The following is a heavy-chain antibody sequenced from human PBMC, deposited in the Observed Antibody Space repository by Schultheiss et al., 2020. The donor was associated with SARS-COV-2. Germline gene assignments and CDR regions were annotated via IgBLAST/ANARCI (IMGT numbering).Heavy chain of an antibody. CDR3: ARAVAWFEY. CDR2: IYYSGST. J-gene: IGHJ4*02. Sequence: SETLSLTCTVSGGSISSYYWSWIRQPPGKGLEWIGSIYYSGSTYYNPSLKSRVTISVDTSKNQFSLKLTSVTAADTAVYYCARAVAWFEYWGQGTLITVSS. CDR1: GGSISSYY. V-gene: IGHV4-59*01.